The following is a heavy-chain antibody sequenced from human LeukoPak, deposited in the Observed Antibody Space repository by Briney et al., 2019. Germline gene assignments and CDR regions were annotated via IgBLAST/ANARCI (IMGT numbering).Heavy chain of an antibody. V-gene: IGHV1-2*02. CDR2: INPNSGGT. Sequence: ASVKVSCKASGYTFTGYYMHWVRQAPGQGLEWMGWINPNSGGTNYAQKFQGRVTMTRDTSISTAYIELSRLRSDDTAVYYCARPQRWELLRNDAFDIWGQGTMVTVSS. CDR3: ARPQRWELLRNDAFDI. J-gene: IGHJ3*02. CDR1: GYTFTGYY. D-gene: IGHD1-26*01.